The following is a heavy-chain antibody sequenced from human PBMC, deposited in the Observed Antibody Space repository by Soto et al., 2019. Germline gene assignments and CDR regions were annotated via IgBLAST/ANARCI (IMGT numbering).Heavy chain of an antibody. V-gene: IGHV1-2*02. CDR1: GYTFTGYY. CDR3: ATPIGSGSYNDAFDI. Sequence: QVQLVQSGAEVKKPGASVKVSCKASGYTFTGYYMHWVRQAPGRGLEWMGWINPNSGGTNYGQKFQGRVTMTRDTSISTAYMELSRLRSDDTAVYYCATPIGSGSYNDAFDIWGQGTMVTVSS. CDR2: INPNSGGT. J-gene: IGHJ3*02. D-gene: IGHD3-10*01.